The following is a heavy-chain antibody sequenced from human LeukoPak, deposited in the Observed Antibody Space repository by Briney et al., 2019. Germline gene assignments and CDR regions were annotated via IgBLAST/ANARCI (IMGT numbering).Heavy chain of an antibody. V-gene: IGHV1-8*01. CDR2: MNPNSGNT. CDR1: GYTFTSYD. CDR3: ARFRPKCPKFYCSGGSCLRGFDP. Sequence: GASVKVSCKASGYTFTSYDINWVRQATGQGLEWMGWMNPNSGNTGYAQKFQGRVTMTRNTSISTAYMELSSLRSEDTAVYYCARFRPKCPKFYCSGGSCLRGFDPWGQGTLVTVSS. J-gene: IGHJ5*02. D-gene: IGHD2-15*01.